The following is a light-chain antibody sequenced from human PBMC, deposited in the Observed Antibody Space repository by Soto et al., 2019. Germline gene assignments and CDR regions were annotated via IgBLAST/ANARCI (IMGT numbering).Light chain of an antibody. V-gene: IGKV3-15*01. J-gene: IGKJ3*01. CDR2: GAS. Sequence: EIVMTQSPATLSVSPGGRATLSCRASQSISSNLAWYQQKPGQAPRLLIYGASTRATGIPARFSGSGSGTELTLTISSLQSEDFEVYYCQQYNNWPFTFGPGTKVDIK. CDR3: QQYNNWPFT. CDR1: QSISSN.